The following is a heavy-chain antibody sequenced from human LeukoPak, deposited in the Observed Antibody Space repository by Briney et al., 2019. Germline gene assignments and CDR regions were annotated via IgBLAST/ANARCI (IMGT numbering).Heavy chain of an antibody. V-gene: IGHV4-39*07. Sequence: PSETLSLTCTVSGGSISSSSYYWGWIRQPPGKGLEWIGSIYYSGSTYYNPSLKSRVTMSVDTSKNQFSLKLSSVTAADTAVYYCAREIRLSIDYWGQGTLVTVSS. CDR1: GGSISSSSYY. CDR3: AREIRLSIDY. CDR2: IYYSGST. J-gene: IGHJ4*02.